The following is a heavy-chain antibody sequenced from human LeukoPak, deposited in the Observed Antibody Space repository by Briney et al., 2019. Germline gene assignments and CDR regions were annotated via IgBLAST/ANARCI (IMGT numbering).Heavy chain of an antibody. CDR3: ARRGRYCTNGVCYLEGNWFDP. J-gene: IGHJ5*02. V-gene: IGHV5-51*01. CDR2: IYPGDSDT. D-gene: IGHD2-8*01. CDR1: GYSFTSYW. Sequence: VESLKISWKGSGYSFTSYWIGWVRQMPGKGLEWMGIIYPGDSDTRYSPSFQGQVTISADKSISTAYLQWSSLKASDTAMYYCARRGRYCTNGVCYLEGNWFDPWGQGTLVTVSS.